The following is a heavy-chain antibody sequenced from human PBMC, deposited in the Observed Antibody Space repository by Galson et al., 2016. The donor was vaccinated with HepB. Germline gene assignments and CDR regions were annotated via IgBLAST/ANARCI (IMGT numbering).Heavy chain of an antibody. CDR1: GFSISSYA. V-gene: IGHV3-23*01. CDR2: INFNGETT. D-gene: IGHD1-26*01. CDR3: AGGTAWQHFNF. J-gene: IGHJ4*02. Sequence: SLRLSCAASGFSISSYAMRWVRQAPGKGLEWVSSINFNGETTYYADSVKGRFTISRDNSKNTLYLQMSSLRVEDAAIYFCAGGTAWQHFNFWGQGSLVIVSS.